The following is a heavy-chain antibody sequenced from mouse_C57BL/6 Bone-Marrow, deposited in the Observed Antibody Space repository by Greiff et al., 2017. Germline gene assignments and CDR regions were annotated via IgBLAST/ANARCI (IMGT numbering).Heavy chain of an antibody. CDR2: IDPSDSYT. D-gene: IGHD1-1*01. J-gene: IGHJ2*01. CDR3: ARSFKYYGSSPHYFDY. V-gene: IGHV1-59*01. CDR1: GYTFTSYW. Sequence: QVQLQQPGAELVRPGTSVKLSCKASGYTFTSYWMHWVKQRPGQGLEWIGVIDPSDSYTNYNQKFKGKATLTVDTSSSTAYMQLSSLTSEDSAVYYCARSFKYYGSSPHYFDYWGQGTTLTVSS.